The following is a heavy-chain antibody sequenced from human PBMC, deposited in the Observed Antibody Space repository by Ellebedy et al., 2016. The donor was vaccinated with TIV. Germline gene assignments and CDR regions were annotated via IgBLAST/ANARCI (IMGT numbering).Heavy chain of an antibody. CDR3: AVRMVRGVIAY. D-gene: IGHD3-10*01. J-gene: IGHJ4*02. CDR2: IYYSGST. CDR1: GGSISSSSYY. Sequence: GSLRLSXTVSGGSISSSSYYWGWIRQPPGKGLEWIGSIYYSGSTYYNPSLKSRVTISVDTSKNQFSLKLSSVTAADTAVYYCAVRMVRGVIAYWGQGTLVTVSS. V-gene: IGHV4-39*07.